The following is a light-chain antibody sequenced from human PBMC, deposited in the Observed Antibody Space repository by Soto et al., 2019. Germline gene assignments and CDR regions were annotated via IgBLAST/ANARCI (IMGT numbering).Light chain of an antibody. CDR3: QQYGSSPLT. V-gene: IGKV3-20*01. CDR2: GAS. CDR1: QSVSRNY. Sequence: EIVLTQSPGTLSLSPGERATLSCRASQSVSRNYLAWYQQKPGQAPRLLIYGASSRAIGIPDRFSGSGSGTDFTLTISRLEPEDFTVYYCQQYGSSPLTFGGGTKVDIK. J-gene: IGKJ4*01.